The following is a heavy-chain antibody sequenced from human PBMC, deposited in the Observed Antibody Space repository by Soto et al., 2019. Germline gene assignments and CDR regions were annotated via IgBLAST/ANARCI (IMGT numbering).Heavy chain of an antibody. V-gene: IGHV4-30-4*01. J-gene: IGHJ4*02. D-gene: IGHD3-22*01. CDR1: GDYISSGEYY. CDR3: AKVVGDGNDYYDF. CDR2: IYYSGNT. Sequence: SETLSRTCTVSGDYISSGEYYWSWIRQPPGKGLEWIGCIYYSGNTYYNPSLKRRFSISVDTSKNQFSLQLSSVTVADTAIYYCAKVVGDGNDYYDFWGRGTLVTVSS.